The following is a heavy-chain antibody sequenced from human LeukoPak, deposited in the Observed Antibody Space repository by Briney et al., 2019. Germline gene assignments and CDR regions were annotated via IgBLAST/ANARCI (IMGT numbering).Heavy chain of an antibody. V-gene: IGHV3-21*01. CDR2: ISTSRAYT. D-gene: IGHD6-19*01. CDR3: ARGAYSSGWAYFDH. J-gene: IGHJ4*02. CDR1: GFTFSTYN. Sequence: GGSLRLSCAASGFTFSTYNMNWVRQAPGKGLEWVSSISTSRAYTFYRDSVKGRFTISRDHAENSLYLHMDSLRAEDTAVYYCARGAYSSGWAYFDHWGQGTLVTVSS.